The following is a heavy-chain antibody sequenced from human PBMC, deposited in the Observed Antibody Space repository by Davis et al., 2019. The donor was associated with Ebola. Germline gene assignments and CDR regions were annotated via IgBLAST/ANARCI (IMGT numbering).Heavy chain of an antibody. CDR1: GFTFSSYA. V-gene: IGHV3-23*01. Sequence: GESLKISCAASGFTFSSYAMSWVRQAPGKGLEWASAISGSGGSIYYADSVKGRFTISRDNSKNTLYLQMNSLRAEDTAIYYCAKDKNYDFWSGYPHDAFDIWGQGTMVTVSS. CDR2: ISGSGGSI. J-gene: IGHJ3*02. D-gene: IGHD3-3*01. CDR3: AKDKNYDFWSGYPHDAFDI.